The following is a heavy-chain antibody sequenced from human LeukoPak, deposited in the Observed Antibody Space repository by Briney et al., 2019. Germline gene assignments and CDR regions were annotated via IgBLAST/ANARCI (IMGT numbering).Heavy chain of an antibody. CDR2: IRFDASNK. V-gene: IGHV3-30*02. CDR1: GFTFSSYG. CDR3: AKSTACRSTSCNPRYFDYGMDV. J-gene: IGHJ6*02. D-gene: IGHD2-2*01. Sequence: PGGSLRLSYAAYGFTFSSYGMHWVRHAPGKGLEWVTFIRFDASNKFYADSVKNRFTISRDISRSTLYLDIDSLRVEDTAVYYCAKSTACRSTSCNPRYFDYGMDVWGQGTTVTVSS.